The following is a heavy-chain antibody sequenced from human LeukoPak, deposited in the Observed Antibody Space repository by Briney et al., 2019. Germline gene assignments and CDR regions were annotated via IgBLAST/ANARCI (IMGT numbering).Heavy chain of an antibody. CDR2: IYYSGST. J-gene: IGHJ4*02. D-gene: IGHD3-10*02. CDR1: GGSISSGSYY. CDR3: ARDYVRGAYYFDY. V-gene: IGHV4-39*07. Sequence: SETLSLTCTVSGGSISSGSYYWGWIRQPPGKGLEWIGSIYYSGSTYYNPSLKSRVTISVDTSKNQFSLKLSSVTAADTAVYYCARDYVRGAYYFDYWGQGTLVTVSS.